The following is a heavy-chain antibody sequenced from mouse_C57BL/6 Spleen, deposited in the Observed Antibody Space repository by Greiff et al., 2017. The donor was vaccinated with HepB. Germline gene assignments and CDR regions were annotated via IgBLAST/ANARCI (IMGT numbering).Heavy chain of an antibody. Sequence: VQLQQSGAELVRPGSSVKLSCKASGYTFTSYWMDWVKQRPGQGLEWIGNIYPSDSETHYNQKFKDKATLPVDKSSSTAYMQLSSLTSADSAVYYGARRITTGVAHYFDYWGQGTTLTVSS. CDR2: IYPSDSET. CDR1: GYTFTSYW. D-gene: IGHD1-1*01. CDR3: ARRITTGVAHYFDY. J-gene: IGHJ2*01. V-gene: IGHV1-61*01.